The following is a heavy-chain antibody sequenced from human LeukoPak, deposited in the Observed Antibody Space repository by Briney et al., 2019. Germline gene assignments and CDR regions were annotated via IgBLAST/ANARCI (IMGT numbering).Heavy chain of an antibody. J-gene: IGHJ5*02. V-gene: IGHV4-4*07. CDR2: IYPTGNT. Sequence: SETLSLTCSVSGGAIISYYWSWIRQPAGKGPEWIGRIYPTGNTDYNPSLKTRVTMSVDTSKNQFSLKLTSVTAADTAVYYCARDRGLYGEVLFDPWGQGTLVTVSS. CDR3: ARDRGLYGEVLFDP. D-gene: IGHD3-10*01. CDR1: GGAIISYY.